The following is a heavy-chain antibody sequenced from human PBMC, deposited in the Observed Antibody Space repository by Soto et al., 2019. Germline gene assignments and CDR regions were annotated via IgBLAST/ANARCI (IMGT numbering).Heavy chain of an antibody. CDR2: IYHSGST. Sequence: TSETLSLTCAVSGGSISSGGYFWSWIRQPPGKGLEWIGYIYHSGSTYYNPSLKSRVTISVDRSKNQFSLKLSSVTAADTAVYYCARTPDIWGQGTMVTVSS. CDR3: ARTPDI. J-gene: IGHJ3*02. CDR1: GGSISSGGYF. V-gene: IGHV4-30-2*01.